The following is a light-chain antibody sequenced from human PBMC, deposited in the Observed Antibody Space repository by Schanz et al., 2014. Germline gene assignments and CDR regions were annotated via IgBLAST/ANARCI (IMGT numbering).Light chain of an antibody. Sequence: DIQMTQSPSSLSTSIGGRVTITCRASQSISTYLSWYQHKPGKAPNLLIYDASTLQRGVPSRFSGSGSGTDFTLTITSLQPEDFATYYCQQSYSTPYTFGQGTKLEIK. V-gene: IGKV1-39*01. CDR1: QSISTY. CDR3: QQSYSTPYT. J-gene: IGKJ2*01. CDR2: DAS.